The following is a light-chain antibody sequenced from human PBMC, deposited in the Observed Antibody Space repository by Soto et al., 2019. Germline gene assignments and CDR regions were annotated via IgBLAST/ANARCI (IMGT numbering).Light chain of an antibody. CDR3: QQYYKWPQT. CDR2: DAS. J-gene: IGKJ1*01. CDR1: QSVSSY. V-gene: IGKV3D-15*01. Sequence: EFVLTHSPGTLSLSPVERATLSCSSSQSVSSYLAWYQQKPGQAPRLLIYDASNRATGIPARFSGSGSGTEFTLTISSLQSEDFAVYHCQQYYKWPQTFGQGTKVDIK.